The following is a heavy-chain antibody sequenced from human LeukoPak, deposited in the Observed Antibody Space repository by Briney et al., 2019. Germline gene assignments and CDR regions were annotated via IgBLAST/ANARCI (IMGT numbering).Heavy chain of an antibody. V-gene: IGHV3-23*01. CDR2: ISGSGGST. D-gene: IGHD3-22*01. CDR3: AKMGYYDSSGYYVDY. J-gene: IGHJ4*02. CDR1: GFTFSSYA. Sequence: GGSLRLSCAASGFTFSSYAMSWVRQAPGKGLEWFSAISGSGGSTYYADSVKGRFTISRDNSKNTLYLQMNSLRAEDTAVYYCAKMGYYDSSGYYVDYWGQGTLVTVSS.